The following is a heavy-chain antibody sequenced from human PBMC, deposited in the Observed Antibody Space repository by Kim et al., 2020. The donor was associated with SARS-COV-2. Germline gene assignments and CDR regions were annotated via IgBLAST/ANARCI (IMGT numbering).Heavy chain of an antibody. D-gene: IGHD3-10*01. Sequence: DSVRGRFTISRDDTKNTLYLQMNSLRAEVTAVYYCAKDLWFVGLLGYIDYWGQGTLVTVSS. CDR3: AKDLWFVGLLGYIDY. J-gene: IGHJ4*02. V-gene: IGHV3-23*01.